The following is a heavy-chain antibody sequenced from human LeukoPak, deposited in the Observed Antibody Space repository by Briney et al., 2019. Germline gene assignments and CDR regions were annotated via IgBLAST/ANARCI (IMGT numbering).Heavy chain of an antibody. Sequence: SETLSLTCTVSGGSISSGDYYWSWIRQPPGKGLEWIGEINHSGSTNYNPSLKSRVTISVDTSKNQFSLKLSSVTAADTAVYYRARRPRPYYYDSSGYYSPRGYWGQGTLVTVSS. CDR1: GGSISSGDYY. CDR3: ARRPRPYYYDSSGYYSPRGY. J-gene: IGHJ4*02. V-gene: IGHV4-39*07. D-gene: IGHD3-22*01. CDR2: INHSGST.